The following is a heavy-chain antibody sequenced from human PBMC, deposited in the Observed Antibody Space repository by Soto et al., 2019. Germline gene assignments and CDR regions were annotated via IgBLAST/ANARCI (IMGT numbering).Heavy chain of an antibody. D-gene: IGHD5-12*01. Sequence: ASVKVSCKASGYTFTSYGISWVRQAPGQGLEWMGWISAYNGNTNYAQKLQGRVTMTTDTSTSTAYMELRSLRSDDTAVYYCARDISRPSPDWLFDYWGQGTLVTGSS. CDR2: ISAYNGNT. CDR1: GYTFTSYG. CDR3: ARDISRPSPDWLFDY. J-gene: IGHJ4*02. V-gene: IGHV1-18*01.